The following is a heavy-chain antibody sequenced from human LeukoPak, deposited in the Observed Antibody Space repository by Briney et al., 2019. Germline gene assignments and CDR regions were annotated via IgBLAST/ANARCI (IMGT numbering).Heavy chain of an antibody. D-gene: IGHD2-2*01. CDR2: INWKGGST. J-gene: IGHJ6*04. Sequence: PGGPLRLSCAASGFTFDDYGMSWVRQAPGKGLEWVSGINWKGGSTGYADSVKGRFTISRDNAKNSLYLQMNSLRAEDTALYHCASSCSSTSCYGRDVWGKGTSVTVSS. CDR1: GFTFDDYG. CDR3: ASSCSSTSCYGRDV. V-gene: IGHV3-20*01.